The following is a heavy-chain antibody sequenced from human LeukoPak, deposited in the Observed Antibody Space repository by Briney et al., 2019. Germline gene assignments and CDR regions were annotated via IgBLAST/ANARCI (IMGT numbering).Heavy chain of an antibody. CDR1: GFTFSSYG. CDR3: ARNWEYYDFWSGYYTNWFDP. Sequence: GGSLRLSCAASGFTFSSYGMHWVRQAPGKGLEWVSYISSSGSTIYYADSVKGRFTISRDNAKNSLYLQMNSLRAEDTAVYYCARNWEYYDFWSGYYTNWFDPWGQGTLVTVSS. CDR2: ISSSGSTI. J-gene: IGHJ5*02. D-gene: IGHD3-3*01. V-gene: IGHV3-48*04.